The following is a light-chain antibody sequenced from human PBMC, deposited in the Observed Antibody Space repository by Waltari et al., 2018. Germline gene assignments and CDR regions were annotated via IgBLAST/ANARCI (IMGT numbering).Light chain of an antibody. J-gene: IGLJ2*01. V-gene: IGLV1-40*01. CDR2: GFS. CDR1: KSNIGADFE. Sequence: QSVPTQPPSVSGAPGKRVTSSCSGTKSNIGADFELPWYQQVPGTAPKLLLHGFSNRPSGVSDRFSAFKSGASAFLVITGLQAEDEAMYYCQSYDTTLSAVVFGGGARLTV. CDR3: QSYDTTLSAVV.